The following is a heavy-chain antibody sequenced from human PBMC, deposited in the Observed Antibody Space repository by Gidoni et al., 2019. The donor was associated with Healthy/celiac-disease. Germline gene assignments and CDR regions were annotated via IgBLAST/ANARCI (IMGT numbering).Heavy chain of an antibody. D-gene: IGHD3-10*01. CDR3: AKDGRKGGYWDYYYGMDV. CDR1: GFTCSSYA. J-gene: IGHJ6*02. CDR2: ISGSGSST. V-gene: IGHV3-23*01. Sequence: EVQLLESGGGLVQPGGSLRLSCAASGFTCSSYAMSWVRQAPGKGLELVSAISGSGSSTYYADSVKGRFTISRDNSKNTLYLQMNSLRAEDTAVYYCAKDGRKGGYWDYYYGMDVWGQGTTVTVSS.